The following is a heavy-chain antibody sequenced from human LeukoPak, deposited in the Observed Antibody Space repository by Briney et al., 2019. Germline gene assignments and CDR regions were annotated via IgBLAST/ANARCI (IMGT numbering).Heavy chain of an antibody. CDR1: GFSLTTSGVG. Sequence: SGPTLVNPTETLTLTCTFTGFSLTTSGVGVGWFRQPPRKALEWLALINWNDDKHYSPSLSSRLTITKDSTKNQVVLTLTNMDPVDTASYYCAHVPAHYLWEGGYSPYFDYWGQGTLVTVSS. J-gene: IGHJ4*02. V-gene: IGHV2-5*01. CDR2: INWNDDK. D-gene: IGHD3-22*01. CDR3: AHVPAHYLWEGGYSPYFDY.